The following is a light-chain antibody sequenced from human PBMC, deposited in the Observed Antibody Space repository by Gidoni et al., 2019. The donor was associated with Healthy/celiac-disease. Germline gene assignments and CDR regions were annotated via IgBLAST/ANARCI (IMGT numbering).Light chain of an antibody. CDR1: QSVSSSY. CDR2: GAS. J-gene: IGKJ1*01. Sequence: ESVLTQSPGTLSLSPGERATLSCRASQSVSSSYLAWYQQKPGQAPRLLLYGASSRATGIPDRFSGSGSGTDFTLTLSRLEPEDFAVYYCQQYGSSPPWTFGQGTKVEIK. CDR3: QQYGSSPPWT. V-gene: IGKV3-20*01.